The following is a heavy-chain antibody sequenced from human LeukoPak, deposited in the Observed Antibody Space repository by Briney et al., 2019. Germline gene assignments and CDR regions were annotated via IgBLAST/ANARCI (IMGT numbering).Heavy chain of an antibody. J-gene: IGHJ4*02. CDR2: IFSNDEK. Sequence: ESGPTLVNPSETLTLTCTVSGFSLSNARMGVSWIRQPPGKALEWLAHIFSNDEKSYSTSLKSRLTISKDTSKSQVVLTMTNMDPVDTATYYCAHSVWEITFGGVIALPDYWGQGTLVTVSS. D-gene: IGHD3-16*02. CDR3: AHSVWEITFGGVIALPDY. V-gene: IGHV2-26*02. CDR1: GFSLSNARMG.